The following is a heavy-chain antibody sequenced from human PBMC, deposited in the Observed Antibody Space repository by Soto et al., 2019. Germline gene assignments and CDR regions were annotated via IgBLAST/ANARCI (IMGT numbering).Heavy chain of an antibody. J-gene: IGHJ6*02. CDR2: IYLGGSA. Sequence: QVQLQESGPGLVKPSETLSLTCTVSGDSVTSDYWSWIRQPPGKRLEYIGFIYLGGSANYNPSLESRVTLSPDKSTNQLSLGLTSVTAADTAVYYCTRGKWFPRGYGMDVWGRGTTVTVS. CDR1: GDSVTSDY. CDR3: TRGKWFPRGYGMDV. V-gene: IGHV4-59*02. D-gene: IGHD3-22*01.